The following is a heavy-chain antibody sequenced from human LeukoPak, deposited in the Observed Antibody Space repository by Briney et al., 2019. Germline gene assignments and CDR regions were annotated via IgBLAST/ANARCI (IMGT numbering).Heavy chain of an antibody. D-gene: IGHD3-10*01. Sequence: SVKVSCKASGGTFSSYAISWVRQAPGQGLGWMGRIIPILGIANYAQKFQGRVTITADKSTSTAYMELSSLRSEDTAVYYCASTASGSYAFDIWGQGTMVTVSS. V-gene: IGHV1-69*04. J-gene: IGHJ3*02. CDR1: GGTFSSYA. CDR3: ASTASGSYAFDI. CDR2: IIPILGIA.